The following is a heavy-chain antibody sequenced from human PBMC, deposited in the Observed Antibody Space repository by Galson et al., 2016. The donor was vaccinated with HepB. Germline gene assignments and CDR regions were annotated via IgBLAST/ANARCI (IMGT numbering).Heavy chain of an antibody. D-gene: IGHD3-3*01. CDR1: GFTFSSYW. J-gene: IGHJ4*02. Sequence: SLRLSCAASGFTFSSYWMSWVRRAPGKGLEWVANIKEDGSEIYYADAVKGRFTISRDNSQNSLYLQMNSLRAEDTAVYFCARENTFWSRWHNYYFDFWGQGTLATVSS. CDR3: ARENTFWSRWHNYYFDF. CDR2: IKEDGSEI. V-gene: IGHV3-7*01.